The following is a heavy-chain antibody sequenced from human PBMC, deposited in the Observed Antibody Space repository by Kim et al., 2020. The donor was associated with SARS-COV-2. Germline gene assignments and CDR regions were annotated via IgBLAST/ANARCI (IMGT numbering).Heavy chain of an antibody. CDR3: TTDYYDSSGYSDY. V-gene: IGHV3-15*01. J-gene: IGHJ4*02. Sequence: YAAPVKGRFTISRDDSKNTLYLQMNSLKTEDTAVYYCTTDYYDSSGYSDYWGQGTLVTVSS. D-gene: IGHD3-22*01.